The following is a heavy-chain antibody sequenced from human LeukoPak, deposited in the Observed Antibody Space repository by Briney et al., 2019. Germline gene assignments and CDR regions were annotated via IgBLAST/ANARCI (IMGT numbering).Heavy chain of an antibody. Sequence: SQTLSLTCAISGDSVSSKSVTWDWIRQSPSRGLEWLGRTYYRSKWYNDYAVSVKSRITINPDTSKNQFSLQLNSVTPEDTAVYYCAREGRAVAGNHFDYWGQGTLVTVSS. V-gene: IGHV6-1*01. CDR3: AREGRAVAGNHFDY. CDR1: GDSVSSKSVT. CDR2: TYYRSKWYN. D-gene: IGHD6-19*01. J-gene: IGHJ4*02.